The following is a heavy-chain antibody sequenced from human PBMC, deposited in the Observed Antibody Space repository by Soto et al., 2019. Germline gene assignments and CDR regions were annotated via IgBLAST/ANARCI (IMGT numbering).Heavy chain of an antibody. Sequence: HEHLVQSGAEVKRPGASLKVSCKASGYSFTGYYIHWVRQAPGQGLEWMGWINPDSGATNYAQNFQGRVTLTSDTSISTASMDLTSLTSDDTAVYYCARGDYGTGGYPFHYFDYWGQVTLVIVSS. J-gene: IGHJ4*02. CDR2: INPDSGAT. CDR1: GYSFTGYY. D-gene: IGHD2-8*02. CDR3: ARGDYGTGGYPFHYFDY. V-gene: IGHV1-2*02.